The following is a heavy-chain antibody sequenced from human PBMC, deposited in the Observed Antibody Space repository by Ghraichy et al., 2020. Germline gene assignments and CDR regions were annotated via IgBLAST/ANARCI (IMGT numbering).Heavy chain of an antibody. CDR3: ARGLTGTTSGWAQNFRGDAFDI. CDR1: GFTFSSYA. D-gene: IGHD1-7*01. Sequence: GESLNISCAASGFTFSSYAMHWVRQAPGKGLEYVSAISSNGGSTYYANSVKGRFTISRDNSKNTLYLQMGSLRAADMAVYYCARGLTGTTSGWAQNFRGDAFDIWGEGAMVTLSS. CDR2: ISSNGGST. V-gene: IGHV3-64*01. J-gene: IGHJ3*02.